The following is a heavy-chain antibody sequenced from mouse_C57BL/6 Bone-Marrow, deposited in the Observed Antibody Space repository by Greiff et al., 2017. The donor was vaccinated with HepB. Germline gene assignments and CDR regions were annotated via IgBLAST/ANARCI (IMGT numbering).Heavy chain of an antibody. CDR2: ISYDGSN. V-gene: IGHV3-6*01. D-gene: IGHD1-1*01. Sequence: EVKLQESGPGLVKPSQSLSLTCSVTGYSITSGYYWNWIRQFPGNKLEWMGYISYDGSNNYNPSLKNRISITRDTSKNQFFLKLNSVTTEDTATYYCARGVYYGSSYYFDYWGQGTTLTVSS. CDR3: ARGVYYGSSYYFDY. J-gene: IGHJ2*01. CDR1: GYSITSGYY.